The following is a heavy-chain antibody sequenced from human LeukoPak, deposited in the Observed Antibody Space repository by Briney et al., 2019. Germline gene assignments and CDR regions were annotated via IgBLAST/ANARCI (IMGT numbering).Heavy chain of an antibody. V-gene: IGHV3-23*01. Sequence: PGESLRLSCAASGFTFSTYGMSWVRQAPGKGLEWVSGISGSGGTTYYADSVKGRFTISRDNSKNTPYLQMNSLTAEDTAIYYCAKSWLRLGGDYWGQGTLVTVSS. D-gene: IGHD3-16*01. CDR2: ISGSGGTT. J-gene: IGHJ4*02. CDR1: GFTFSTYG. CDR3: AKSWLRLGGDY.